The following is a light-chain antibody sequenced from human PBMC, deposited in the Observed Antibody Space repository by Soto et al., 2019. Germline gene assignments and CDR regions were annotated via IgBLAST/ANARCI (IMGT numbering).Light chain of an antibody. J-gene: IGKJ5*01. CDR3: QQHGISHIT. CDR2: DAS. V-gene: IGKV3-20*01. CDR1: QNINNNY. Sequence: VLPQSPGTLSLSPGGRATLSCRASQNINNNYLAWYQHNPGQAPRLLIYDASLRATGIPDRFSGSGSGTDFTLTITRLEPDDSAVYYCQQHGISHITFGQGTRLEIK.